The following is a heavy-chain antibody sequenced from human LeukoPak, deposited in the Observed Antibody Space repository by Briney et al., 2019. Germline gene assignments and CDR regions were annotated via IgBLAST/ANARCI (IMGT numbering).Heavy chain of an antibody. CDR1: GYTFTSYY. Sequence: ASVKVSCKASGYTFTSYYMHWVRQAPGQGLEWMGIINPSGGSTSYAQKFQGRVTMTRDTSKSTVSLELSRLRSEDTAVYYCARCNVKSSEYYGNLTGYRVRTEFDYWGQGTLVTVSS. V-gene: IGHV1-46*01. CDR3: ARCNVKSSEYYGNLTGYRVRTEFDY. D-gene: IGHD3-9*01. CDR2: INPSGGST. J-gene: IGHJ4*02.